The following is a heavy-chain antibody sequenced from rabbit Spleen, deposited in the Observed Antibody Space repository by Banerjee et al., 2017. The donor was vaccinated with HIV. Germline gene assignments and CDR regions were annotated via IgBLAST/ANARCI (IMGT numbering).Heavy chain of an antibody. J-gene: IGHJ4*01. CDR1: GFSFSSSYY. D-gene: IGHD1-1*01. CDR3: ARDLVAVIGWNFNL. V-gene: IGHV1S40*01. CDR2: INSGSSTT. Sequence: QSLEESGGGLVQPEGSLTLTCTASGFSFSSSYYMCWVRQAPRKGLEWIGYINSGSSTTDYASWAKGRFTISRTSSTTVTLQMTSLTAADTATYFCARDLVAVIGWNFNLWGQGTLVTVS.